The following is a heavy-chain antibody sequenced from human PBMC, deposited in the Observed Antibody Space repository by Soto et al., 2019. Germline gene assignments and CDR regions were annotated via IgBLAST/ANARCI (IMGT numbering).Heavy chain of an antibody. CDR1: GFTFSSYA. CDR2: ISGSGGST. D-gene: IGHD4-17*01. V-gene: IGHV3-23*01. Sequence: GGSLRLSCAASGFTFSSYAMSWVRQAPGKGLEWVSAISGSGGSTYYADSVKGRFTISRDNSKNTLYLQMNSLRAEDTAVYYCAKDLMTTTTYSTRYYYGMDVWGQGTTVTVSS. J-gene: IGHJ6*02. CDR3: AKDLMTTTTYSTRYYYGMDV.